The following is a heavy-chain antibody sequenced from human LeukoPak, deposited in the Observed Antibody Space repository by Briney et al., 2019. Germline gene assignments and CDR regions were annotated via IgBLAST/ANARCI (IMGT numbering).Heavy chain of an antibody. CDR2: IRSKANNYAT. D-gene: IGHD1-26*01. V-gene: IGHV3-73*01. CDR1: GFTFSGST. J-gene: IGHJ6*02. Sequence: GGSLRLSCAASGFTFSGSTMHWVRQASGKGLEWVGRIRSKANNYATAYATSAKGRFTLSRDDSKNTAYLQMNSLKTEDTAVYYCIRGAASGSYYGFDVWGQGATVTVSS. CDR3: IRGAASGSYYGFDV.